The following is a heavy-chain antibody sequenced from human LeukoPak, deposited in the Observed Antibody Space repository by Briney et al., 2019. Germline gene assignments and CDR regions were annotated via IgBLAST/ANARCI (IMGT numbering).Heavy chain of an antibody. CDR1: GGSISSYY. CDR2: IYYSGST. D-gene: IGHD3-22*01. V-gene: IGHV4-59*08. CDR3: ARHSSGSLYYFDY. Sequence: SETLSLTCTDSGGSISSYYWSWIRQPPGKGLEWIGYIYYSGSTNYNPSLKSRVTISVDTSKNQFSLKLSSVTAADTAVYYCARHSSGSLYYFDYWGQGTLVAVSS. J-gene: IGHJ4*02.